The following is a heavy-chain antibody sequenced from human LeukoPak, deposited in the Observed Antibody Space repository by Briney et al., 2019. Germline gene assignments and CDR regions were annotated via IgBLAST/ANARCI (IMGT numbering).Heavy chain of an antibody. J-gene: IGHJ5*02. Sequence: PGGSLRLSCAASGFTFSSYAMSWVRQAPGKGLEWVSAISGSGGSTYYADSVKGRFTISRDNSKNTLYLQMNSLRAEDTAVYYCAKDLKGGYSYGHSSWFDPWGQGTLVTVSS. CDR2: ISGSGGST. D-gene: IGHD5-18*01. CDR1: GFTFSSYA. V-gene: IGHV3-23*01. CDR3: AKDLKGGYSYGHSSWFDP.